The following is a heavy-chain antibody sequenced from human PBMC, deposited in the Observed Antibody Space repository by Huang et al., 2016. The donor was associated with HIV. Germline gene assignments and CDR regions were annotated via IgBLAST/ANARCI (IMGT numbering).Heavy chain of an antibody. J-gene: IGHJ6*03. Sequence: QVQLQQWGGGLLKPSETLSLTCAVYSGSFSDYYWSWLRQPPGQGLEWIGEINHSGSSNYNTYLKSRVTIALDMSKNQFSLRLRSVTATDTAIYYCARRHCSGGSCDSPSHRYHYMDVWGKGTTVTVSS. D-gene: IGHD2-15*01. CDR2: INHSGSS. V-gene: IGHV4-34*01. CDR1: SGSFSDYY. CDR3: ARRHCSGGSCDSPSHRYHYMDV.